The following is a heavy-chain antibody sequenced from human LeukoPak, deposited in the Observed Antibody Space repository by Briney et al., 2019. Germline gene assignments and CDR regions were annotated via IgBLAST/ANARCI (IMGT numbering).Heavy chain of an antibody. CDR2: ISYDGSNK. CDR3: ARDFPPEWELRYYFDY. V-gene: IGHV3-30*04. J-gene: IGHJ4*02. CDR1: GFTFSSYA. D-gene: IGHD1-26*01. Sequence: PGGSLRLSCAVSGFTFSSYAMHWVRQAPGKGLEWVAVISYDGSNKYYADSVKGRFTISRDNSKNTLYLQMNSLRAEDTAVYYCARDFPPEWELRYYFDYWGQGTLVTVSS.